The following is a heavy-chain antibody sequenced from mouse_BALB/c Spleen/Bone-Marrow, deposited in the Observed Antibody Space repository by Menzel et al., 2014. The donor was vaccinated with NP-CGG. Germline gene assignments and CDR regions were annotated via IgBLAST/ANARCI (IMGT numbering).Heavy chain of an antibody. CDR1: GFNIKDTY. D-gene: IGHD4-1*01. V-gene: IGHV14-3*02. Sequence: EVQLQQSGAELVNQGASVKLSCTASGFNIKDTYMHWGKQRPEQGLEWIGRFDPANGNTKFDPKFQGKATITADTSSNTAYLQLSSLASEVTAVYYCARWEYYAMDYWGQGTSVTVSS. CDR3: ARWEYYAMDY. CDR2: FDPANGNT. J-gene: IGHJ4*01.